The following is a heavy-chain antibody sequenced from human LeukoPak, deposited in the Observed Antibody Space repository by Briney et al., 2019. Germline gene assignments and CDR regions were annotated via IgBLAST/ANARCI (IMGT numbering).Heavy chain of an antibody. CDR3: ATAELVRGDAFDI. CDR2: IIPIFGTA. V-gene: IGHV1-69*13. CDR1: GGTFSGYA. D-gene: IGHD1-1*01. Sequence: PVKVSCKASGGTFSGYAISWVRQAPGQGLEWMGGIIPIFGTANYAQKFQGRVTITADESTSTAYMELSSLRSEDTAVYYCATAELVRGDAFDIWGQGTMVTVSS. J-gene: IGHJ3*02.